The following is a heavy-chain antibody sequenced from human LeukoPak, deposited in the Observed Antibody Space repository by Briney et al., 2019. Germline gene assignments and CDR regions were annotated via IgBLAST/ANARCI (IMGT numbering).Heavy chain of an antibody. J-gene: IGHJ4*02. V-gene: IGHV3-23*01. CDR1: GFTFSSYS. D-gene: IGHD6-13*01. CDR3: AKGHSSSWPAFDY. CDR2: ISGSGGST. Sequence: GGSLRLSCAASGFTFSSYSMNWVRQAPGKGLEWVSAISGSGGSTYYADSVKGRFTISRDNSKNTLYLQMNSLRAEDTAVYYCAKGHSSSWPAFDYWGQGTLVTVSS.